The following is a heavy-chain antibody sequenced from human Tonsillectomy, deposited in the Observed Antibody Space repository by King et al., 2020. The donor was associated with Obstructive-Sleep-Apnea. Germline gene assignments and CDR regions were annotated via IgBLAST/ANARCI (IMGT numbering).Heavy chain of an antibody. CDR3: ARADPDYGDHIGLGAFDV. Sequence: VQLVESGGGVVQPGRSLRLSCAVSGFIFSNYAMHWVRQAPGKGLEWVAVTSFDGNNKFYVVSVKGRFTISRDNSKNTLFLQMNSLRAEDTAVYYCARADPDYGDHIGLGAFDVWGQGTMVTVSS. J-gene: IGHJ3*01. CDR2: TSFDGNNK. CDR1: GFIFSNYA. D-gene: IGHD4-17*01. V-gene: IGHV3-30*04.